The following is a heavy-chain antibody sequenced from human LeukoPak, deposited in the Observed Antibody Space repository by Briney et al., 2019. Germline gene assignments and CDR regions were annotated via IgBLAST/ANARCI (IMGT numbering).Heavy chain of an antibody. Sequence: ASVKVSCKASGYTFTSYYMHWVRQAPGQRLEWMGWINAGNGNTKYSQKFQGRVTITRDTSASTAYMELSSLRSEDTAVYYCARGPYSSSWYWPTNQPLDYWGQGALVTVSS. J-gene: IGHJ4*02. CDR1: GYTFTSYY. D-gene: IGHD6-13*01. CDR3: ARGPYSSSWYWPTNQPLDY. CDR2: INAGNGNT. V-gene: IGHV1-3*01.